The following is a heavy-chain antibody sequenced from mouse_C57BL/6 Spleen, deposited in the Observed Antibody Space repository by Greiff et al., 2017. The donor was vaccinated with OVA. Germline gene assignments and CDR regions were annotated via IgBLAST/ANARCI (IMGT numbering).Heavy chain of an antibody. CDR3: AREGYDFYWYFDV. CDR1: GYSITSGYY. J-gene: IGHJ1*03. CDR2: ISYDGSN. D-gene: IGHD2-2*01. V-gene: IGHV3-6*01. Sequence: ESGPGLVKPSQSLSLTCSVTGYSITSGYYWNWIRQFPGNKLEWMGYISYDGSNNYNPSLKNRISITRDTSKNQFFLKLNSVTTEDTATYYCAREGYDFYWYFDVWGTGTTVTVSS.